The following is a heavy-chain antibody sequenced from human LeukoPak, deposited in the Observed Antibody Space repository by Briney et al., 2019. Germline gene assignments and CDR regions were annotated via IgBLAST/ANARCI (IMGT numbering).Heavy chain of an antibody. D-gene: IGHD1-26*01. Sequence: SETLSLTCTVSGGSISSYYWSWIRQPPGKGLEWIGYIYHSGSTNYNPSLKSRVTISVDTSKNQFSLKLSSVTAADTAVYYCARGLNRYSGSYYVDYWGQGTLVTVSS. CDR3: ARGLNRYSGSYYVDY. J-gene: IGHJ4*02. V-gene: IGHV4-59*01. CDR1: GGSISSYY. CDR2: IYHSGST.